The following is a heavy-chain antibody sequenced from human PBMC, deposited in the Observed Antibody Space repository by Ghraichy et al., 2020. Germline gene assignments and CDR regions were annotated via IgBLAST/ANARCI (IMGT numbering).Heavy chain of an antibody. V-gene: IGHV3-23*01. CDR1: GFTFSSYA. CDR2: ISGSGGST. Sequence: GGSLRLSCAASGFTFSSYAMSWVRQAPGKGLEWVSAISGSGGSTYYADSVKGRFTISRDNSKNTLYLQMNSLRAEDTAVYYCAKSVYDFWSGYIAPDAFDIWGQGTMVTVSS. CDR3: AKSVYDFWSGYIAPDAFDI. D-gene: IGHD3-3*01. J-gene: IGHJ3*02.